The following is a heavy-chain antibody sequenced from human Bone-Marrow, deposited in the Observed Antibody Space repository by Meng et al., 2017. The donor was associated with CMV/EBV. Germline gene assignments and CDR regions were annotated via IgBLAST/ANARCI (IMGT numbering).Heavy chain of an antibody. CDR1: GFTFSDYA. CDR3: ARGPLLYNWNYSLLDD. CDR2: ISYDGSNK. V-gene: IGHV3-30*04. D-gene: IGHD1-7*01. J-gene: IGHJ4*02. Sequence: GGSLRLSCAASGFTFSDYAMTWVRQAPGKGLEWVAVISYDGSNKYYADSVKGRFTISRDNSKNTLYLQMNSLRAEDTAVYYCARGPLLYNWNYSLLDDWGQGTLVTVSS.